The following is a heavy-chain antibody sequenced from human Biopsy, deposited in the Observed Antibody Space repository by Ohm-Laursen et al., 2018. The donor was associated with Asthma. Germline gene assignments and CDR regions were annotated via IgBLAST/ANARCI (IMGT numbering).Heavy chain of an antibody. CDR3: ARKAGSCISRTCYSLDF. CDR2: INSVFGTT. V-gene: IGHV1-69*13. D-gene: IGHD2-2*01. Sequence: SVKVSCKSPGGTFNTYVIGWVRKAPGQGLERMGGINSVFGTTTYPQKFQDRVTITADDSTSTVYMELSSLRSEDTAVYYCARKAGSCISRTCYSLDFWGQGTLVTVSS. CDR1: GGTFNTYV. J-gene: IGHJ4*02.